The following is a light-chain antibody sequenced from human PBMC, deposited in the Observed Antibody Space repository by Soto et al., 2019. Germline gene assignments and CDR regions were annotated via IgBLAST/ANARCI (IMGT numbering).Light chain of an antibody. Sequence: QSVLTQPPSVSGAPGQRVTISCTGSSSNIGAPYDVHWYQHLPGTIPKLLIYGSTNRPSGVPDRFSGSKSDTSASLAITGLQAEDEADYYCQSYDSNLSGWVFGGGTKVTVL. CDR1: SSNIGAPYD. J-gene: IGLJ3*02. CDR3: QSYDSNLSGWV. CDR2: GST. V-gene: IGLV1-40*01.